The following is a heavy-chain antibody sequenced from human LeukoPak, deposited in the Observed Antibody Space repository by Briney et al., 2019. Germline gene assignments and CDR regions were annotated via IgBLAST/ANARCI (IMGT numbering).Heavy chain of an antibody. J-gene: IGHJ4*02. CDR3: ARSLLVDTVMAGDY. CDR2: ISSGTSYT. CDR1: GFIFSSHS. Sequence: GGALRLSCAASGFIFSSHSMNWVRQAPGKGLEWVSYISSGTSYTYYADSVKGRFTISRDNAKNSLYLQMNSLRDEDTAMYYCARSLLVDTVMAGDYWGQGTLVTVSS. D-gene: IGHD5-18*01. V-gene: IGHV3-48*02.